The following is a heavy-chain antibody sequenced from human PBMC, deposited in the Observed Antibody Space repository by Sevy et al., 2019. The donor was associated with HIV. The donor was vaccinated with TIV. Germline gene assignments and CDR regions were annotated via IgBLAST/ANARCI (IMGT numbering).Heavy chain of an antibody. V-gene: IGHV3-30*18. CDR2: ISNDGSDK. CDR1: GFSFSRFG. CDR3: ANSWGRFAGSSCIYYYYGMDV. D-gene: IGHD6-13*01. J-gene: IGHJ6*02. Sequence: GGSLRLSCAASGFSFSRFGMHWVRQAPGKGLEWVALISNDGSDKNYGDSMKGRFTISRDNSRDTLYLQINSLKPEDTGVYYCANSWGRFAGSSCIYYYYGMDVWGQGTTVTVSS.